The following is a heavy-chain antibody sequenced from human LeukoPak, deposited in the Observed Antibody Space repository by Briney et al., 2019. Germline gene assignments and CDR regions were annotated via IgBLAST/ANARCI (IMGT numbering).Heavy chain of an antibody. J-gene: IGHJ4*02. CDR1: GFTFSSYA. V-gene: IGHV3-23*01. CDR2: ISGSGGST. D-gene: IGHD3-16*02. Sequence: GGSLRLSCAASGFTFSSYAMSWVRQAPGKGLEWVSAISGSGGSTYYADSVKGRSTISRDNSKNTLYLQMNSLRAEDTAVYYCAKDYVWGSYRPDYFDYWGQGTLVTASS. CDR3: AKDYVWGSYRPDYFDY.